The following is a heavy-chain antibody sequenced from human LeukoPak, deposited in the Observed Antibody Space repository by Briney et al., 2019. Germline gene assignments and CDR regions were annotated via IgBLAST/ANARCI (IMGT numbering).Heavy chain of an antibody. Sequence: GESLKISCKGSGYSFTSYWIGWVRQMPGKGLEWMGIIYPGDSDTRYSPSFQGQVTISADKSISTAYLQWSSLKASDTAMYYCAGPRNSGYSSDGASFDYWGQGTLVTVSS. CDR1: GYSFTSYW. CDR3: AGPRNSGYSSDGASFDY. D-gene: IGHD6-25*01. V-gene: IGHV5-51*01. CDR2: IYPGDSDT. J-gene: IGHJ4*02.